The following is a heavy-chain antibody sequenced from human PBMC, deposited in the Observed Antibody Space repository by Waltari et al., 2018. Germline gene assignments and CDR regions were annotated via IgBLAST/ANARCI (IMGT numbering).Heavy chain of an antibody. D-gene: IGHD3-22*01. J-gene: IGHJ4*02. CDR3: ARRRSKGSGYYFV. CDR1: GGSISSYY. V-gene: IGHV4-4*09. Sequence: QVQLQESGPGLVKPSETLSLTCTVSGGSISSYYWSWIRQPPGKGLEWIGYIYTSGSTNYNPSLNSRVTISVDTSKNQCSLKLSSVTAADTAVYYCARRRSKGSGYYFVWGQGTLVTVSS. CDR2: IYTSGST.